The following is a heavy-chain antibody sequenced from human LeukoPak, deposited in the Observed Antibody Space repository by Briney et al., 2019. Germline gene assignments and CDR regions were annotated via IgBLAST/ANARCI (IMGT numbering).Heavy chain of an antibody. CDR2: VNSDGSST. V-gene: IGHV3-74*01. CDR3: AREITMVRGVTHDAFDI. CDR1: GFTFSSYW. J-gene: IGHJ3*02. D-gene: IGHD3-10*01. Sequence: GGSLSLSCAASGFTFSSYWMHWDRQAPGKGLVWGSRVNSDGSSTSYADSVKGRFTISRDNAKNTLYLQMNSLRAEDTAVYSCAREITMVRGVTHDAFDIWGQGTMVTVSS.